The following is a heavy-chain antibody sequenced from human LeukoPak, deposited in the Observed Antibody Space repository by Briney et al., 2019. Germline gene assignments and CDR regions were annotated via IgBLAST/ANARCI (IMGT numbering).Heavy chain of an antibody. Sequence: GGSLRLSCAASGFTFTDYYMSWIRQAPGKGLEWVSYVSTHGTTTYYADSVRGRFTISRDNAKNSLSLQMSSLRAEDTAVYYCARVHYDSSGYFDYWGQGTLVTVSS. CDR3: ARVHYDSSGYFDY. V-gene: IGHV3-11*01. CDR2: VSTHGTTT. CDR1: GFTFTDYY. J-gene: IGHJ4*02. D-gene: IGHD3-22*01.